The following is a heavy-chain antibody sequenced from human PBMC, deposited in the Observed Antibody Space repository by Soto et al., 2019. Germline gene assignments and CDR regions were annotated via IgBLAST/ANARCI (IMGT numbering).Heavy chain of an antibody. J-gene: IGHJ3*02. Sequence: QVQLVESGGGVVQPGRSLRLSCAASGFTFSKYGMHWVRQAPGKGLERVAVILHDGGDQRYGDSVNGRFTISRDNSKNAVYLQINSLRVEDTAVYYGARNDDRPDNGLDMWGQGTMVTVSS. D-gene: IGHD2-8*01. CDR2: ILHDGGDQ. CDR3: ARNDDRPDNGLDM. CDR1: GFTFSKYG. V-gene: IGHV3-33*05.